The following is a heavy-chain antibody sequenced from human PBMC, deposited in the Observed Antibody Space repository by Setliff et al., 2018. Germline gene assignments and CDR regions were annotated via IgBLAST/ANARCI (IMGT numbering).Heavy chain of an antibody. Sequence: ETLSLTCAVSSLSVSSGYFWGWIRQTPGKGLEWIGCLYHGGTTHYNPSLKSRVTISLDTSKNGFSLKLSSVTAADTSVYFCARGRNVAARLFDSWGQGTRVTVSS. J-gene: IGHJ4*02. D-gene: IGHD6-6*01. CDR1: SLSVSSGYF. V-gene: IGHV4-38-2*01. CDR3: ARGRNVAARLFDS. CDR2: LYHGGTT.